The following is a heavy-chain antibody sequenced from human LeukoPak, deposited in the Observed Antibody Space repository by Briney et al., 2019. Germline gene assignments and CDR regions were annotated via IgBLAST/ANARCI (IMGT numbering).Heavy chain of an antibody. J-gene: IGHJ4*02. CDR2: ISGSGGST. V-gene: IGHV3-23*01. D-gene: IGHD1-14*01. Sequence: PGGSLRLSCAASGFTFSSYGMSWVRQAPGKGLEWVSAISGSGGSTYYADSVKGRFTISRDNSKNTLYLQMNSLRAEDTAMYYCARATYSDSRKTVDHWGQGTPVTVSS. CDR1: GFTFSSYG. CDR3: ARATYSDSRKTVDH.